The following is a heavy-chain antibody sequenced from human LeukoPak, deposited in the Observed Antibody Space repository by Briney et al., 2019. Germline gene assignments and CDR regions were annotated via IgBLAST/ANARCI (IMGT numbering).Heavy chain of an antibody. J-gene: IGHJ3*02. Sequence: GGSLRLSCVVSGFIVSSNYMSWVRQAPGKGLEWVSIIYSSGSTYYADSVKGRFTISRDNSKNTLYLQMNSLRAEDTAVYYCARDEEYCSGGSCYEAFDIWGQGTMVTVSS. CDR3: ARDEEYCSGGSCYEAFDI. CDR1: GFIVSSNY. V-gene: IGHV3-66*01. CDR2: IYSSGST. D-gene: IGHD2-15*01.